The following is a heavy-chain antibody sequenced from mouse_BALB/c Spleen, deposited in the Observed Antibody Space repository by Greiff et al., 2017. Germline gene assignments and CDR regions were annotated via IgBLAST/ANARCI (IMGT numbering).Heavy chain of an antibody. CDR3: TSELGRCAY. J-gene: IGHJ3*01. V-gene: IGHV1S22*01. CDR2: IYPGSGST. D-gene: IGHD4-1*01. Sequence: LQQPGSELVRPGASVKLSCKASGYTFTSYWMHWVKQRPGQGLEWIGNIYPGSGSTNYDEKFKSKATLTVDTSSSTAYMQLSSLTSEDSAVYYCTSELGRCAYWGQGTLVTVSA. CDR1: GYTFTSYW.